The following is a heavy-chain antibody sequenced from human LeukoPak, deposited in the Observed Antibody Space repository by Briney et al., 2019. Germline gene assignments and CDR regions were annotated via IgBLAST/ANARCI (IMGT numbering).Heavy chain of an antibody. V-gene: IGHV4-39*07. Sequence: PSETLSLTCTVPGDPISSSSYYWGWVRQPPGKGLEWIGSIYHSGSTYYNPSLKSRVTISVDSSKNQFSLEMRSVTAADTAVYYCARGFRPIDYWGQGTLVTVSS. CDR3: ARGFRPIDY. CDR2: IYHSGST. J-gene: IGHJ4*02. CDR1: GDPISSSSYY.